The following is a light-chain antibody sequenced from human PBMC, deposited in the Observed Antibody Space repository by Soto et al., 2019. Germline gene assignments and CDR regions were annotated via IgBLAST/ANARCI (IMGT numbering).Light chain of an antibody. CDR2: DAT. V-gene: IGKV1-33*01. J-gene: IGKJ4*01. CDR1: QDITYY. Sequence: DLQMTQSPSSLSASLEDRVTITCQPSQDITYYLNWYQHKPGKAPTLLIYDATTLEPGVPSRFSGSGSGTHFTLTIRSLHPEDVATYYFQQYAHIPPAFGGGTRVQI. CDR3: QQYAHIPPA.